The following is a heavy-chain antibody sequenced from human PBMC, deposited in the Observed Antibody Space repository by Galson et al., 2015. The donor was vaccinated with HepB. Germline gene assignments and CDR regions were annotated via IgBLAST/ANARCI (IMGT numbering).Heavy chain of an antibody. CDR1: GGTFSSYA. D-gene: IGHD2-2*01. J-gene: IGHJ6*02. V-gene: IGHV1-69*13. Sequence: SVKVSCKASGGTFSSYAISWVRQAPGQGLEWMGGIIPIFGTANYAQKFQGRVTITAEESTSTAYMELSSLRSEDTAVYYCARASFFDCSSTSCTEYYYYYGMDVWGQGTTVTVSS. CDR3: ARASFFDCSSTSCTEYYYYYGMDV. CDR2: IIPIFGTA.